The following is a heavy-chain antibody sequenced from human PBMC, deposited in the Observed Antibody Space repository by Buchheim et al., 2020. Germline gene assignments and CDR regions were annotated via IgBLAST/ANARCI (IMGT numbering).Heavy chain of an antibody. CDR2: VSYDGSNN. V-gene: IGHV3-30*18. CDR3: AKDEDGYYYGIDV. Sequence: QVQLVESGGGVVQPGQSLRLSCAASRFSFSNYGMHWVRQAPGRGLEWVAIVSYDGSNNYYADSVKGRFSISRDNVKNTVHLQMNNLRPEDTAMYYCAKDEDGYYYGIDVWGQGTT. J-gene: IGHJ6*02. CDR1: RFSFSNYG.